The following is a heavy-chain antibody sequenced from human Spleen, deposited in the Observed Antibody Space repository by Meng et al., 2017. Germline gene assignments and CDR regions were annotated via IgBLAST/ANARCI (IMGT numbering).Heavy chain of an antibody. V-gene: IGHV3-74*01. D-gene: IGHD5-12*01. CDR1: GFTFSSYW. J-gene: IGHJ4*02. Sequence: EVHLVESGGGLVKPGGSLRLSCAASGFTFSSYWMHWVRQVPGQGLVWVSRINPDGSSTSYADSVKGRFTISRDNAKNTLYLQMTSLRAEDTAVYYCSKDYTGSDDYWGQGTLVTVSS. CDR3: SKDYTGSDDY. CDR2: INPDGSST.